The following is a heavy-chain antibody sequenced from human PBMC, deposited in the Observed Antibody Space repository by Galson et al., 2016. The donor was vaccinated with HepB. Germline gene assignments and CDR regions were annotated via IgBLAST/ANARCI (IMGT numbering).Heavy chain of an antibody. D-gene: IGHD3-9*01. J-gene: IGHJ6*02. Sequence: SVKVSCKAYGDTFSTYAISWVRQAPGQGLEWMGWISGYNGNTNYAQKFQDRVTVTTDTSTSTAYMELRSLRSDDTAVYFCARDQHVTGSVAMDVWGQGTTVTVSS. CDR1: GDTFSTYA. CDR2: ISGYNGNT. V-gene: IGHV1-18*01. CDR3: ARDQHVTGSVAMDV.